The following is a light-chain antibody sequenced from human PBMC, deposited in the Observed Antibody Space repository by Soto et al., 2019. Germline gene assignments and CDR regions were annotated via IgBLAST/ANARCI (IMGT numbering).Light chain of an antibody. CDR1: QSIASW. Sequence: DIQMTQSPSTLSASVGDRVTITCRASQSIASWLAWYQQKPGKAPELLIYDASTLKSGVPARFSGSGSLTDFTLTISDLQPDDFATYYCQQYNTYEFGQGTRLEIK. J-gene: IGKJ5*01. CDR2: DAS. V-gene: IGKV1-5*01. CDR3: QQYNTYE.